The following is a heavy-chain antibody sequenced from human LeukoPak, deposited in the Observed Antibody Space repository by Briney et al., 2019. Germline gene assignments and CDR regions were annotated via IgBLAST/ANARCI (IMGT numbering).Heavy chain of an antibody. D-gene: IGHD5-24*01. CDR1: GYSISSGYY. CDR3: ARGGDVEMATIEGFFDY. CDR2: IYYSGST. V-gene: IGHV4-61*01. J-gene: IGHJ4*02. Sequence: PSETLSLTCTVSGYSISSGYYWSWIRQPPGKGLEWIAYIYYSGSTNYNPSLNSRVTISVDMSKNQFSLKLSSVTVADTAVYYCARGGDVEMATIEGFFDYWGQGTLVTVSS.